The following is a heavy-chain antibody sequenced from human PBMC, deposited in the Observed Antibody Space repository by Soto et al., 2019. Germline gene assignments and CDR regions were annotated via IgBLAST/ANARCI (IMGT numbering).Heavy chain of an antibody. V-gene: IGHV1-18*01. CDR2: INTYNGMT. Sequence: QVQLVQSGGEVKKPGASVTVSCKASGYTFINYHITWVRQAPGQGLEWMAWINTYNGMTDYAQRFPGRVNMNRGPSTSTAYMELRNLGSDETAVDFCAKSPRGEMATGWGQGTLVTVSS. CDR1: GYTFINYH. J-gene: IGHJ4*02. CDR3: AKSPRGEMATG. D-gene: IGHD5-12*01.